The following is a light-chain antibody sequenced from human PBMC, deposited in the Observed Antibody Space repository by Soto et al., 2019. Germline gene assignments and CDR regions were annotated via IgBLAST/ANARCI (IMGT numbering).Light chain of an antibody. CDR1: RFNIGSNT. CDR3: AGWDDSLNGPI. Sequence: QSVLTQPPSASGTPGQRVSISCSGSRFNIGSNTVNWYQQLPGTAPKLLIFNSNQRPSGVPDRFSGSKSGTSAYLAISGLQSEDEADYYCAGWDDSLNGPIFGGGTKVTVL. V-gene: IGLV1-44*01. J-gene: IGLJ2*01. CDR2: NSN.